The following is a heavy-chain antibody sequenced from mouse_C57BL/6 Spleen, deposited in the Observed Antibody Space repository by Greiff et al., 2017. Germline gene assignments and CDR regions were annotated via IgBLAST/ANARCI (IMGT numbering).Heavy chain of an antibody. J-gene: IGHJ2*01. CDR1: GYTFTDYE. Sequence: QVQLQQSGAELVRPGASVTLSCKASGYTFTDYEMHWVKQTPVHGLEWIGAIDPETGGTAYNQKFKGKAILTADKSSSTAYMELRSLTSEDSAVYYCTRRGGYYHYYFDYWGQGTTLTVSS. D-gene: IGHD2-3*01. V-gene: IGHV1-15*01. CDR3: TRRGGYYHYYFDY. CDR2: IDPETGGT.